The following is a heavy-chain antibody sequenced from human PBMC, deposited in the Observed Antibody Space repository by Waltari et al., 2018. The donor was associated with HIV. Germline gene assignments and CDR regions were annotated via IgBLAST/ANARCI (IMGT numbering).Heavy chain of an antibody. Sequence: EVQLVESGGGLVQPGRSLRLSCTASGFTFGDYAMSWFRQAPGKGLEWVGCIRSKAYGGTTEDAASVKGRFTISRDDSRIIAYLQMNSLQTEYTAVYYCTKGRMTTDYWGQGTLVTVSS. D-gene: IGHD4-17*01. CDR1: GFTFGDYA. J-gene: IGHJ4*02. CDR2: IRSKAYGGTT. V-gene: IGHV3-49*03. CDR3: TKGRMTTDY.